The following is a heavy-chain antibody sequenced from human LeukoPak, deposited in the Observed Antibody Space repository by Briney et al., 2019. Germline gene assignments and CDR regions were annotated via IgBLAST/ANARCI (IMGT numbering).Heavy chain of an antibody. V-gene: IGHV3-20*04. CDR1: GFSFEDYG. D-gene: IGHD3-3*01. Sequence: PGGSLRLSCAASGFSFEDYGMSWVRQAPGKGLEWVSGINWNGGSTGYGDSVKGRFTISRDNAKNTLYLQMNSLRAEDTAVYYCAKGTIFGVVIMYFDYWGQGTLVTVSS. J-gene: IGHJ4*02. CDR3: AKGTIFGVVIMYFDY. CDR2: INWNGGST.